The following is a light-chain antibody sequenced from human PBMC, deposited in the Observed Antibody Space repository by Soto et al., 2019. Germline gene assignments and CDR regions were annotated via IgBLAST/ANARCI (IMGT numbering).Light chain of an antibody. J-gene: IGLJ3*02. V-gene: IGLV2-11*01. Sequence: QSALTQPRSVSGSPGQSVTISCTGTSSDVGGYNYVSWYQQHPGKAPKVIIYDVNNRPSGVPDRFSGSKSGNTASLTISGLLAEDEADYYCCSYAAAYTWVFGGGTKLTVL. CDR1: SSDVGGYNY. CDR3: CSYAAAYTWV. CDR2: DVN.